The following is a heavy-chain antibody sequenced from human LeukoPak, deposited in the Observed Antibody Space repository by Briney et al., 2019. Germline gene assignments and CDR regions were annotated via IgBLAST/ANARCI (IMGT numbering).Heavy chain of an antibody. CDR3: AKRGSDY. CDR1: GFTFSSYS. D-gene: IGHD3-10*01. Sequence: GGSLRLSCAASGFTFSSYSMNWVRQAPGKGLEWVSYISSSSSTIYNADSVKGRFTISRDNSKNTLYLQMNSLRAEDTAVYYCAKRGSDYWGQGTLVTVSS. V-gene: IGHV3-48*01. J-gene: IGHJ4*02. CDR2: ISSSSSTI.